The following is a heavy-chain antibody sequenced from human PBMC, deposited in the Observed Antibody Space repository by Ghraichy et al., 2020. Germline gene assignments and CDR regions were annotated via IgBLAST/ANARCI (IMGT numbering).Heavy chain of an antibody. Sequence: SETLSLTCAVYGGSFSGYYWSWIRQPPGKGLEWIGEINHSGSTNYNPSLKSRVTISVDTSKNQFSLKLSSVTAADTAVYYCARGAHFYYYYGMDVWGQGTTVTVSS. V-gene: IGHV4-34*01. CDR1: GGSFSGYY. J-gene: IGHJ6*02. CDR2: INHSGST. CDR3: ARGAHFYYYYGMDV.